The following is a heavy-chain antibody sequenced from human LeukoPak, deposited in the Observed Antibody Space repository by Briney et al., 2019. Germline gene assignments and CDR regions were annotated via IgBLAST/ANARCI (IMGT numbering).Heavy chain of an antibody. Sequence: SETLSLTCAVYGGSFSGYYWSWIRQPPGKGLEWIGEINHSGSTNYNPSLKSRVTISVDTSKNQFSLKLSSVTAADTAVCYCATSRIGDGMDVWGKGTTVTVSS. D-gene: IGHD2-2*01. CDR3: ATSRIGDGMDV. CDR1: GGSFSGYY. J-gene: IGHJ6*04. CDR2: INHSGST. V-gene: IGHV4-34*01.